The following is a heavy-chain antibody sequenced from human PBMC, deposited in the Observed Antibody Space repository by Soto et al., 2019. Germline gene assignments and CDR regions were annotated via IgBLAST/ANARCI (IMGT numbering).Heavy chain of an antibody. J-gene: IGHJ4*02. CDR2: IYYSGST. Sequence: PSETLSLTCTVSGGSISSSSYYWGWIRQPPGKGLEWIGSIYYSGSTYYNPSLKSRVTISVDTSKNQFSLKLSSVTAADTAVYYCARRGFWSGYYGDYFDYWGQGTLVTVSS. CDR3: ARRGFWSGYYGDYFDY. CDR1: GGSISSSSYY. V-gene: IGHV4-39*01. D-gene: IGHD3-3*01.